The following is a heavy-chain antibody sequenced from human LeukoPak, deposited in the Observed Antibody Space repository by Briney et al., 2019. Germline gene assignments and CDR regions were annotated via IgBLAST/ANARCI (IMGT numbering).Heavy chain of an antibody. Sequence: SETLSLTCTVSGGSISSSSSYWGWIRQPPGKGLECIGSIYYSGRAYYNPSLKSRVTISVDTSKKQFSLKLSSVTAADTAFYYCARYIVSYPHDAFDIWGQGTMVTVSS. D-gene: IGHD1-26*01. CDR2: IYYSGRA. CDR1: GGSISSSSSY. V-gene: IGHV4-39*07. J-gene: IGHJ3*02. CDR3: ARYIVSYPHDAFDI.